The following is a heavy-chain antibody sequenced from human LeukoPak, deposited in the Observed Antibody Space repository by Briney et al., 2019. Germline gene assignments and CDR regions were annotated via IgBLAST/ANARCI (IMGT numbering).Heavy chain of an antibody. Sequence: ASVKVSCKASGYTFTGYYMHWVRQAPGQGLEWMGWMNPNSGGTNYAQKFQGRVTMARDTSISTAYMELSRLRSDDTAVYYCARDPYGTWYFDLWGRGTLVTVSS. D-gene: IGHD3-10*01. V-gene: IGHV1-2*02. J-gene: IGHJ2*01. CDR1: GYTFTGYY. CDR2: MNPNSGGT. CDR3: ARDPYGTWYFDL.